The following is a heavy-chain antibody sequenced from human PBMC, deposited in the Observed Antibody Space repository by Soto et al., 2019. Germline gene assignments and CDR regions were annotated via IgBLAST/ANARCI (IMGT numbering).Heavy chain of an antibody. V-gene: IGHV3-30*18. CDR1: GFTFNNYG. CDR2: ISYDGSNK. Sequence: QVQLVESGGGVVQPGRSPRLSCAASGFTFNNYGMHWVRQAPGRGLDWVAVISYDGSNKYYADSVKGRFTISRDNSKNTLYLQMSSLKPEDTAVYYCAKDQGKVDWLDAYDAFDIWGQGTMVTVSS. D-gene: IGHD3-9*01. J-gene: IGHJ3*02. CDR3: AKDQGKVDWLDAYDAFDI.